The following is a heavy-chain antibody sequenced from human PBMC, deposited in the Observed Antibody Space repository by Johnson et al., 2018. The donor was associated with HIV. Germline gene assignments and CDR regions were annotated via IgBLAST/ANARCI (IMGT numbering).Heavy chain of an antibody. D-gene: IGHD3-16*01. CDR3: ARGQQDMGAGAFDI. CDR2: IYSGDST. CDR1: GFTVSSNY. V-gene: IGHV3-66*01. Sequence: VQLVESGGGLVQPGGSLRLSCAASGFTVSSNYMSWVRQAPGKGLEWVSLIYSGDSTYYADSVKGRFTISRYNSKNTLYLQMNSLRAEDTAVYYCARGQQDMGAGAFDIWCQGTMVTVSS. J-gene: IGHJ3*02.